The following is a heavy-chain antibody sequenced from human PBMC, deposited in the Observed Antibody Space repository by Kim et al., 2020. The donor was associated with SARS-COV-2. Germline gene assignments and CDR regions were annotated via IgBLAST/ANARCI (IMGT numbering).Heavy chain of an antibody. CDR3: ARTVYCSSTSCSSPRDSSSWLRAWAVAYYYFDY. J-gene: IGHJ4*02. CDR1: GGSFSGYY. V-gene: IGHV4-34*01. Sequence: SETLSLTCAVYGGSFSGYYWSWIRQPPGKGLEWIGEINHSGSTNYNPSLKSRVTISVDTSKNQFSLKLSSVTAADTAVYYCARTVYCSSTSCSSPRDSSSWLRAWAVAYYYFDYWGQGTLVTVSS. D-gene: IGHD2-2*01. CDR2: INHSGST.